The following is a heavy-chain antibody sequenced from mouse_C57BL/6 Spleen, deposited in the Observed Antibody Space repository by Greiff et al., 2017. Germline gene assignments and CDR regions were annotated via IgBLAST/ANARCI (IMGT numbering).Heavy chain of an antibody. CDR3: ARGFYGNGYDY. V-gene: IGHV1-52*01. D-gene: IGHD2-1*01. J-gene: IGHJ2*01. Sequence: VQLQQPGAELVRPGFSVKLSCKASGYTFTSYWMHWVKQRPIQGLEWIGNIDPSDSETHYNQKFKDKATLTVDKSSSTAYMQLSSLTSEDSAVYYCARGFYGNGYDYWGQGTTLTVSS. CDR2: IDPSDSET. CDR1: GYTFTSYW.